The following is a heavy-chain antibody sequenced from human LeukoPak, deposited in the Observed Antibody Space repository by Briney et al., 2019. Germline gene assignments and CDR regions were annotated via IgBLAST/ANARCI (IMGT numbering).Heavy chain of an antibody. CDR2: VIPIFGTA. V-gene: IGHV1-69*13. J-gene: IGHJ4*02. CDR1: GGTFSSYA. CDR3: ARGGYSGYDVYYFDY. D-gene: IGHD5-12*01. Sequence: SVKVSCKASGGTFSSYAISWVRQAPGQGLEWMGGVIPIFGTANYAQKFQGRVTITADESTSTAYMELSSLRSEDTAVYYCARGGYSGYDVYYFDYWGQGTLVTVSS.